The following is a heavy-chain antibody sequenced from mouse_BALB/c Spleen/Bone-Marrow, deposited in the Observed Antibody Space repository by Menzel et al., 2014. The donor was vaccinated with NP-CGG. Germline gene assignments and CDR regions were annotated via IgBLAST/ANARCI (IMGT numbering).Heavy chain of an antibody. CDR2: ITKGGGST. Sequence: DVKLVESGGGLVQPGGSLKLSCAPSGFTFSDYYMYWVRQTPEKRLEWVAYITKGGGSTYYPDIVKGRFTISRDNAKNTLYLQMSRLKSEDTAMYYCARQLAYAMDYWGQGTSVTVSS. D-gene: IGHD4-1*01. CDR3: ARQLAYAMDY. J-gene: IGHJ4*01. CDR1: GFTFSDYY. V-gene: IGHV5-12*01.